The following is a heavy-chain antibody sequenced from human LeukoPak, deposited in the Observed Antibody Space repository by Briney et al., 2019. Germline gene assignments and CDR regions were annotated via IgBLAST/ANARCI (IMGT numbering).Heavy chain of an antibody. CDR1: GFTFSHFW. J-gene: IGHJ4*02. CDR2: IKKTGSET. V-gene: IGHV3-7*01. D-gene: IGHD2-15*01. CDR3: AREDGYCSGGNCYSYFDS. Sequence: PGGSLRLSCAASGFTFSHFWMSWVRQAPGKGLEWVAYIKKTGSETYYVDSVKGRFTITRDNTRSSLFLQMYSLRAEDTAVYFCAREDGYCSGGNCYSYFDSWGQGTLVTASS.